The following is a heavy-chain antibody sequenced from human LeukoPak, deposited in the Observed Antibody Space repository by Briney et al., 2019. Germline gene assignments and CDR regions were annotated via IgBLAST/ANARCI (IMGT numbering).Heavy chain of an antibody. J-gene: IGHJ5*02. D-gene: IGHD6-6*01. Sequence: ASVKVSCKASGYTFTSYYMHWVRQAPGQGLEWMGIINPSGGSTSYAQKFQGRVTITADKSTSTAYMELSSLRSDDTAVYYCARELRAARGFDPWGQGTLVTVSS. CDR2: INPSGGST. CDR1: GYTFTSYY. CDR3: ARELRAARGFDP. V-gene: IGHV1-46*01.